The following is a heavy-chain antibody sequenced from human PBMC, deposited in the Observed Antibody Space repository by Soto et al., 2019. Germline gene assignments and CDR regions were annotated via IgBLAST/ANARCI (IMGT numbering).Heavy chain of an antibody. D-gene: IGHD3-3*01. V-gene: IGHV1-8*01. Sequence: GASVKVSCKASGYTFTSYDINWVRQATGQGLEWMGWMNPNSGNTGYAQKFQGRVTMTRNTSISTAYMELSSLRSEDTAVYYCARGSLGPFWSGYSGHMDVWGKGTTVTVSS. CDR1: GYTFTSYD. CDR3: ARGSLGPFWSGYSGHMDV. J-gene: IGHJ6*03. CDR2: MNPNSGNT.